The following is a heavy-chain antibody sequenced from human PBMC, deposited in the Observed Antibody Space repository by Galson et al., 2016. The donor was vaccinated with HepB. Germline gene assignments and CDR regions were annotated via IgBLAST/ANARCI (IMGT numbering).Heavy chain of an antibody. CDR2: IWYDGSNK. CDR1: GFTFSSYG. Sequence: SLRLSCAASGFTFSSYGMHWVRQAPGKGLEWVAVIWYDGSNKNYADSVKGRFTFSRDNSKNTVYLQMNSLRAEDTAVYYCAREVGYSYVVTINWFDPWGQGTLVTVSS. J-gene: IGHJ5*02. V-gene: IGHV3-33*01. CDR3: AREVGYSYVVTINWFDP. D-gene: IGHD5-18*01.